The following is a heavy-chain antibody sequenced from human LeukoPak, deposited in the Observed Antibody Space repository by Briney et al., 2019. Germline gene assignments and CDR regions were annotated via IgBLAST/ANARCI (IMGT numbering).Heavy chain of an antibody. V-gene: IGHV4-39*02. D-gene: IGHD2/OR15-2a*01. CDR2: IHYGANT. J-gene: IGHJ4*02. CDR1: GVSITSSIYY. Sequence: SETLSLSCTVSGVSITSSIYYWGWIRQPPGKGAEWIGSIHYGANTYRNPSLKSRVTISMDTSKNHFYLSLSSVTAADTAVYYCARDDANMMTFDCWGRGTLVTVSS. CDR3: ARDDANMMTFDC.